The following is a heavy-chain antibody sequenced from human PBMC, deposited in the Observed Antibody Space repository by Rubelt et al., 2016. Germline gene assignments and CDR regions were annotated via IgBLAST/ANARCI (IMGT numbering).Heavy chain of an antibody. D-gene: IGHD3-22*01. V-gene: IGHV4-34*01. CDR2: INHSGST. CDR3: ARGKEGLGVTMMDY. J-gene: IGHJ4*02. Sequence: QVQLQQWGAGLLKPSETLSLTCAVYGGSFSGYYWSWIRQPPGKGLEWIGEINHSGSTNYNPSLKSRVTRSVDPSKNQFSLKLSSWTAADTAVYYWARGKEGLGVTMMDYWGQGTLVTVSS. CDR1: GGSFSGYY.